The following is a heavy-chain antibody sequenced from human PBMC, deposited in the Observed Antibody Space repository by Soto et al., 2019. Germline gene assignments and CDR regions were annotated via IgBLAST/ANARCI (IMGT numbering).Heavy chain of an antibody. J-gene: IGHJ2*01. CDR3: ARAFDSSSPDWYFDL. V-gene: IGHV1-69*02. CDR1: GGTFSIYT. CDR2: IIPILGIA. D-gene: IGHD6-6*01. Sequence: ASVKVSCKASGGTFSIYTIIWVRQAPGQGLEWMGRIIPILGIANYAQKFQGRVTITADKSTSTAYMELSSLRSEDTAVYYCARAFDSSSPDWYFDLWGRGTLVTVSS.